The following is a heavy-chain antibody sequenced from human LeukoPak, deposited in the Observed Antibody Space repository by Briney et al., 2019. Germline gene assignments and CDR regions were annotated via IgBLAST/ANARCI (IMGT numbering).Heavy chain of an antibody. CDR3: ARFGIVASDAVDY. V-gene: IGHV3-48*03. J-gene: IGHJ4*02. Sequence: QPGGSLRLSCAASGFTFSSYEMNWVRPAPGKGLEWISYISSRGSTIYYADSVKGRFTISRDNAKNSLSLQMNSLRAEDTAVYYCARFGIVASDAVDYWGQGTLVTVSS. D-gene: IGHD3-22*01. CDR1: GFTFSSYE. CDR2: ISSRGSTI.